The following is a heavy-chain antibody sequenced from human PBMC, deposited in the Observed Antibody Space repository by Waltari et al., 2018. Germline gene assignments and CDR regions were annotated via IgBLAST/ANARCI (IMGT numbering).Heavy chain of an antibody. J-gene: IGHJ5*02. D-gene: IGHD3-16*01. Sequence: QLQLQESGPGLVKPSETLSLTCTVSGGSISSSSYYWGWIRQPPGKGLEWIGSIYYSGSTYYNPSLKSRVTISVDTSKNQFSLKLSSVTAADTAVYYCARESLVWGSFPWGQGTLVTVSS. CDR1: GGSISSSSYY. V-gene: IGHV4-39*02. CDR2: IYYSGST. CDR3: ARESLVWGSFP.